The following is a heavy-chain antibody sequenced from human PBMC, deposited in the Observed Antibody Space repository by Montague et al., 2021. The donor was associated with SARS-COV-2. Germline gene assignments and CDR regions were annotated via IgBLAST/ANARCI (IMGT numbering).Heavy chain of an antibody. CDR2: VHHSGNA. CDR3: ARGALTGGNYEFWRGYYTSPLDY. V-gene: IGHV4-4*02. Sequence: SETLSLTCAVSGGSLSTPHYWSWVRQPPGKGLEWIGEVHHSGNANYNASFNGRATISVDKSRNQFSLTLTSVTAADTAVYYCARGALTGGNYEFWRGYYTSPLDYWSQGTLVTVSS. D-gene: IGHD3-3*01. J-gene: IGHJ4*02. CDR1: GGSLSTPHY.